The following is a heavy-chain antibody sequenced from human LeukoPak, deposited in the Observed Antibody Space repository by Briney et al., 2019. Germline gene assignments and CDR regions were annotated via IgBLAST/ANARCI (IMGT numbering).Heavy chain of an antibody. CDR3: TRERETWIRAFDY. CDR2: IRSEAYGGTT. J-gene: IGHJ4*02. D-gene: IGHD5-12*01. Sequence: PGGSLRLSCTASGFSFGDYSMNWVRQAPGKGLEWVGFIRSEAYGGTTQYAASVKGRFTISRDDSKSIAYLQMNSLKTEDTAVYYCTRERETWIRAFDYWGQGTLVTVSS. V-gene: IGHV3-49*04. CDR1: GFSFGDYS.